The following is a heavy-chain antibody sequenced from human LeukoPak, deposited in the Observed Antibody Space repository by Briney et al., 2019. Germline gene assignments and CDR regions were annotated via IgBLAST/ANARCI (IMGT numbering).Heavy chain of an antibody. J-gene: IGHJ4*02. CDR3: ERWGTGAAGTTFDY. V-gene: IGHV4-39*01. CDR1: VDSLTITSYY. Sequence: PSETLSHTSMHSVDSLTITSYYRGWIRQPPGKGLEWIGSLYYSGSTYYNTSLKSRVTISVDTSKNQFSLKLSSVTAADTAVYYGERWGTGAAGTTFDYWGQGTLVTVSS. CDR2: LYYSGST. D-gene: IGHD6-13*01.